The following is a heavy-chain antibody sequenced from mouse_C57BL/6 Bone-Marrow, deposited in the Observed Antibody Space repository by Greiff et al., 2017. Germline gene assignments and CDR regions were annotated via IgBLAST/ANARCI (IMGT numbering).Heavy chain of an antibody. J-gene: IGHJ1*03. CDR2: IRLKSDNYAT. Sequence: EVKLQESGGGLVQPGGSMKLSCVASGFTFSNYWMNWVRQSPEKGLEWVAQIRLKSDNYATHYAESVKGRFTISRDDSKSSVYLQMTNIRAEDTGIYYCTGRVRFYDDSSHWYFDVWGTGTTVTVSS. CDR3: TGRVRFYDDSSHWYFDV. V-gene: IGHV6-3*01. CDR1: GFTFSNYW. D-gene: IGHD1-1*01.